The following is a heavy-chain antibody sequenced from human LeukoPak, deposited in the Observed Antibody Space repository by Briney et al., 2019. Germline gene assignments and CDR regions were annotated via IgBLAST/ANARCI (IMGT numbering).Heavy chain of an antibody. Sequence: GGSLRLSCAASGLTVSTNYMSWVRQAPGKGLEWVPVIYSGGNTAYADSVKGRFTISRDNSKNTLSLQMNSLRVEDTAVYYCARAGLDSSGQHPHDYWGQGTLVTVSS. D-gene: IGHD3-22*01. CDR1: GLTVSTNY. J-gene: IGHJ4*02. V-gene: IGHV3-66*02. CDR2: IYSGGNT. CDR3: ARAGLDSSGQHPHDY.